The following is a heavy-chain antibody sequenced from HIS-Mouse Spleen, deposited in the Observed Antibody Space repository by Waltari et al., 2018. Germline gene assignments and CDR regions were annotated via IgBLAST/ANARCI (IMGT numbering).Heavy chain of an antibody. V-gene: IGHV4-39*07. J-gene: IGHJ2*01. D-gene: IGHD6-13*01. Sequence: QLQLQESGPGLVKPSETLSLTCTVSGGSISSSSYYWGWIRQPPGKGLEWSGSIYYSGSTYDNPALKSRVTISVDTSKNQFSLKLSSVTAADTAVYYCAREIPYSSSWYDWYFDLWGRGTLVTVSS. CDR2: IYYSGST. CDR1: GGSISSSSYY. CDR3: AREIPYSSSWYDWYFDL.